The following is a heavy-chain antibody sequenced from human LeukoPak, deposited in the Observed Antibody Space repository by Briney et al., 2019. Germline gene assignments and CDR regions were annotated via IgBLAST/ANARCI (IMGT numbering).Heavy chain of an antibody. CDR1: GGTFSSYA. J-gene: IGHJ4*02. CDR2: IIPIFGTA. Sequence: SVKVSCKASGGTFSSYAISWVRQAPGQGLEWMGGIIPIFGTANYAQKFQGRVTITADESTGTAYMELSSLRSEDTAVYYCARGSSSWSRSPYFDYWGQGTLVTVSS. D-gene: IGHD6-13*01. CDR3: ARGSSSWSRSPYFDY. V-gene: IGHV1-69*01.